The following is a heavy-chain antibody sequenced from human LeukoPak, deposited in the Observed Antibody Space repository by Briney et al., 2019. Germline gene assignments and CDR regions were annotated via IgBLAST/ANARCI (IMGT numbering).Heavy chain of an antibody. D-gene: IGHD6-13*01. V-gene: IGHV3-21*04. J-gene: IGHJ4*02. CDR1: GFTFSSYS. Sequence: GGSLRLSCAAPGFTFSSYSMNWVRQAPGKGLEWVSSISSSSSYIYYADSVKGRFTISRDDSKNTLYLQMNSLRAEDTAIYYCARDPGTLATYFDYWGPGTLVTVSS. CDR2: ISSSSSYI. CDR3: ARDPGTLATYFDY.